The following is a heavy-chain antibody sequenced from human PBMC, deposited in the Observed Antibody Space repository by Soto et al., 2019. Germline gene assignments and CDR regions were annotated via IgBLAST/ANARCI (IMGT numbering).Heavy chain of an antibody. J-gene: IGHJ4*02. V-gene: IGHV1-46*01. CDR1: GYTFTSYY. CDR2: INPSGGST. CDR3: ARDRRLHDYRQHSVIDY. D-gene: IGHD4-4*01. Sequence: ASVKVSCKASGYTFTSYYMHWVRQAPGQGLEWMGIINPSGGSTSYAQKFQGRVTMTRDTSTSTVYMELSSLRSEDTAVYYCARDRRLHDYRQHSVIDYWGQGTLVTVS.